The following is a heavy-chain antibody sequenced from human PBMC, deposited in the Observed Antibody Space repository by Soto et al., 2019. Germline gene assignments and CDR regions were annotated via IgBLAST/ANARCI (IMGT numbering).Heavy chain of an antibody. CDR2: IYHTGIT. Sequence: SETLSLTCAVSGDSISSVNWWSWVRQSPGQGLAWIGDIYHTGITNYNPSLQSRVTISVDKFKNEFSLNLTSVTAADTAIYYCARTRGSAVYFYFYGLDVWGHGTTVTVSS. D-gene: IGHD3-10*01. CDR3: ARTRGSAVYFYFYGLDV. J-gene: IGHJ6*02. CDR1: GDSISSVNW. V-gene: IGHV4-4*02.